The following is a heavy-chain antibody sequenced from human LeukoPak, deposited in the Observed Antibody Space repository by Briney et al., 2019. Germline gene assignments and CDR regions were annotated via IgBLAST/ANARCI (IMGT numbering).Heavy chain of an antibody. D-gene: IGHD3-3*01. CDR2: IYHSGST. CDR3: ARAGTRFLIRSWFDP. V-gene: IGHV4-4*02. CDR1: GGSISSSNW. J-gene: IGHJ5*02. Sequence: PSETLSLACAVSGGSISSSNWWSWVRQPPGKGLEWIGEIYHSGSTNYNPSLKSRVTISVDTSKNQFSLKLSSVTAADTAVYYCARAGTRFLIRSWFDPWGQGTLVTVSS.